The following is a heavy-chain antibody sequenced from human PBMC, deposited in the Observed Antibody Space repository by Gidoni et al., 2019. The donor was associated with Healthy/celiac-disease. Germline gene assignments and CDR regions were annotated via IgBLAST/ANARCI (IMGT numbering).Heavy chain of an antibody. CDR2: IYYSGST. CDR1: GGSISSYY. J-gene: IGHJ4*02. Sequence: QVQLQESGPGLVKPSEPLSLTCTVSGGSISSYYWSWIRQPPGKGLEWIGYIYYSGSTNYNPSLKSRVTISVDTSKNQFSLKLSSVTAADTAVYYCARTGYGVSYYFDYWGQGTLVTVSS. V-gene: IGHV4-59*01. CDR3: ARTGYGVSYYFDY. D-gene: IGHD4-17*01.